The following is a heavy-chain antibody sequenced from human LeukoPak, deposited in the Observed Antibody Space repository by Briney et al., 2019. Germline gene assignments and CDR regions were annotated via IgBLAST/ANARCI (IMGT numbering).Heavy chain of an antibody. CDR2: IKQDGSEK. CDR1: GFTFSSYW. V-gene: IGHV3-7*01. CDR3: ARRGYGGGGYYFDY. D-gene: IGHD2-15*01. Sequence: QPGGSLRLSCADSGFTFSSYWMTWDRQAPGKGLEWVANIKQDGSEKYYVDSVKGRFTISRDNAKNSLYLQMNSLTAEDTAVYYCARRGYGGGGYYFDYWGQGTLVTVSS. J-gene: IGHJ4*02.